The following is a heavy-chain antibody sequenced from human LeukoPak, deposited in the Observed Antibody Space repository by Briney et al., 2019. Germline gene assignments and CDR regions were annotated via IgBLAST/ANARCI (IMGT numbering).Heavy chain of an antibody. CDR1: GITFSSFA. Sequence: GGSLRLSCAASGITFSSFAMHWVRQAPGKGLEWVAVIWPDGSNQYHADSVRGRFTISRDNSKNTLYLQMNSLRAEDTAVYHCARDSNYDILTGYYWDYWGQGTLVTVSS. CDR2: IWPDGSNQ. V-gene: IGHV3-33*01. J-gene: IGHJ4*02. CDR3: ARDSNYDILTGYYWDY. D-gene: IGHD3-9*01.